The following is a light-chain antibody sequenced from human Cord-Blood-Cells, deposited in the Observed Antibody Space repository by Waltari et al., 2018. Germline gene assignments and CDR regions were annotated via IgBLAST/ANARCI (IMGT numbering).Light chain of an antibody. CDR3: QQRSNWPPLT. CDR1: QSVSSY. Sequence: EIVLTQSPATLSLSPGERATPSCRASQSVSSYLAWYQQNPGQAPRLLIYDASNRATGIPARFSGSGSGTDSTLTISSLEPEDFAVYYCQQRSNWPPLTFGGGTKVEIK. V-gene: IGKV3-11*01. J-gene: IGKJ4*01. CDR2: DAS.